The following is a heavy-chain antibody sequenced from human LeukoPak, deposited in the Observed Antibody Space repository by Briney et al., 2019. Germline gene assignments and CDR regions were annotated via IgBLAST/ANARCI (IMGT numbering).Heavy chain of an antibody. J-gene: IGHJ6*04. V-gene: IGHV3-53*01. Sequence: GGSPRLSCAASGFSFSSYTMNWVRQAPGKGLEWVSVIYSGGSTYYADSVKGRYTISRDNSKNTLYLQMNSLRAEDTAVYYCAIEAGDVWGKGTTVTVSS. CDR2: IYSGGST. CDR3: AIEAGDV. CDR1: GFSFSSYT.